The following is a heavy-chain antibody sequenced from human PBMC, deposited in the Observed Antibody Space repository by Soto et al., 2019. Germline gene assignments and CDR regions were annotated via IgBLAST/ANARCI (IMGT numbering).Heavy chain of an antibody. CDR1: GFTFSSYA. CDR3: AKVSTRAMVRGVYAFDI. Sequence: GWSLRLSCAVSGFTFSSYAMSWVRQAPGKGLEWVSAISGSGGSTYYADSVKGRFTISRDNSKNTLYLQMNSLRAEDTAVYYCAKVSTRAMVRGVYAFDIWGQGTMVTVSS. D-gene: IGHD3-10*01. J-gene: IGHJ3*02. V-gene: IGHV3-23*01. CDR2: ISGSGGST.